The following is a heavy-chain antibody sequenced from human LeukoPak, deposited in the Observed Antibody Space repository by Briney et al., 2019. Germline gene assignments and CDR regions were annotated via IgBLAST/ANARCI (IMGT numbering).Heavy chain of an antibody. CDR3: AKDDDGGNSGMDY. D-gene: IGHD4-23*01. Sequence: PGRSLRLSCAASGFTFSSYGMHWVRQAPGKGLEWVAVIWYDGNSKYYADSVKGRFTISRDNSKNTLYVQMNSLRAEDTAVYYCAKDDDGGNSGMDYWGQGTLVTVSS. CDR1: GFTFSSYG. J-gene: IGHJ4*02. CDR2: IWYDGNSK. V-gene: IGHV3-33*06.